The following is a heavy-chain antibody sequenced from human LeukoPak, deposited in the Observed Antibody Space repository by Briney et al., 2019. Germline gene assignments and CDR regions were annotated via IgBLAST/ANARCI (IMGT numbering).Heavy chain of an antibody. CDR2: IRYDGDDK. J-gene: IGHJ3*01. D-gene: IGHD5/OR15-5a*01. CDR3: ARESTTYRVYGLDAFDV. V-gene: IGHV3-30*02. CDR1: GFTFSNYG. Sequence: SGGSPRLSCAASGFTFSNYGMHWVRQAPGKGLEWVAFIRYDGDDKFYADSVKGRFTISRDSSKNTLYLQMNSLGPEDTAVFYCARESTTYRVYGLDAFDVWGQGTVVTVSS.